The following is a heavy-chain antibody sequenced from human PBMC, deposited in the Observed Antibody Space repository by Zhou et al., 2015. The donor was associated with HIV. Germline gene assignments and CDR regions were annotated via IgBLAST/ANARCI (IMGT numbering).Heavy chain of an antibody. CDR2: INLDGSSK. J-gene: IGHJ4*02. V-gene: IGHV3-7*01. Sequence: EVRLTGVGGETWSSRGGSLRLSCVGSGFIFSDAWMTWVRQAPERGLEWVANINLDGSSKHYVGSVTGRFTISRDNAQNSLYLQMDSLRAEDTAVYYCSRHGHHNFEFWGQGSLVTVSS. CDR3: SRHGHHNFEF. CDR1: GFIFSDAW. D-gene: IGHD1-14*01.